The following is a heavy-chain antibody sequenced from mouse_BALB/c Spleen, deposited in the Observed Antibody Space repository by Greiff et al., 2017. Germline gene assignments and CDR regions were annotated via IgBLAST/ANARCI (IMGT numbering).Heavy chain of an antibody. V-gene: IGHV5-9*03. CDR3: ARYRPGYYFDY. Sequence: LVESGGGLVKPGGSLKLSCAASGFTFSSYTMSWVRQTPEKRLEWVATISSGGGNTYYPDSVKGRFTISRDNAKNNLYLQMSSLRSEDTALYYCARYRPGYYFDYWGQGTTLTVSS. CDR1: GFTFSSYT. D-gene: IGHD4-1*01. CDR2: ISSGGGNT. J-gene: IGHJ2*01.